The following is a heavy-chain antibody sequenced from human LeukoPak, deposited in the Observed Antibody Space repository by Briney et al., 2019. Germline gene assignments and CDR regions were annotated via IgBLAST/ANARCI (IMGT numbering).Heavy chain of an antibody. Sequence: GGSLRLSCAASGFTVSSYYMSWVRQAPDMGLEWVSVLYNGGTTYYADSVKGRFTISRDNSKNTVYLQMDSLRAEDTAVYYCAREPGTDYRKYYFDYWGRGTLVTVSS. J-gene: IGHJ4*02. CDR2: LYNGGTT. CDR1: GFTVSSYY. D-gene: IGHD3/OR15-3a*01. CDR3: AREPGTDYRKYYFDY. V-gene: IGHV3-53*01.